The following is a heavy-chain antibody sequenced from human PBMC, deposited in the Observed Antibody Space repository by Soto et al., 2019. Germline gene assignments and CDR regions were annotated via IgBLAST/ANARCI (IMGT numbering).Heavy chain of an antibody. V-gene: IGHV1-69*06. CDR3: ARDSGYCSSTSCPPTYYYGMDV. CDR1: GGTFSSYA. Sequence: SVKVSCKASGGTFSSYAISWVRQAPGQGLEWMGGIIPIFGTANYAQKFQGRVTITADKSTSTAYMELSSLRSEDTAVYYCARDSGYCSSTSCPPTYYYGMDVWGQGTTVTVSS. D-gene: IGHD2-2*01. J-gene: IGHJ6*02. CDR2: IIPIFGTA.